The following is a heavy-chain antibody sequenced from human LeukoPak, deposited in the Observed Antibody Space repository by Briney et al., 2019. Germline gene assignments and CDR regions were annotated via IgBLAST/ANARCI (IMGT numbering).Heavy chain of an antibody. CDR3: ARGKAVAANWGGFDP. V-gene: IGHV1-18*01. CDR2: ISAYNGNT. J-gene: IGHJ5*02. D-gene: IGHD6-19*01. CDR1: GYTFTSYG. Sequence: ASVKVSCKASGYTFTSYGISWVRQAPGQGLEWMGWISAYNGNTNYAQKLQGRVTMTTDTSTSTAYMELRSLRSDDTAVYYCARGKAVAANWGGFDPWGQGTLVTVSS.